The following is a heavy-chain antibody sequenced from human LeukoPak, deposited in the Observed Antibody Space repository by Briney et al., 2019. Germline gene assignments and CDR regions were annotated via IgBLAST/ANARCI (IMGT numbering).Heavy chain of an antibody. Sequence: SVKVSCKASGGTFSSYAISWVRQAPGQGLEWMGRIIPIFGTANYAQKFQGRVTITTDESTSTAYMELSSLRSEDTAVYYCASCLRDLIVGASPAYYYYYMDVWGKGTTVTVSS. D-gene: IGHD1-26*01. J-gene: IGHJ6*03. CDR3: ASCLRDLIVGASPAYYYYYMDV. V-gene: IGHV1-69*05. CDR2: IIPIFGTA. CDR1: GGTFSSYA.